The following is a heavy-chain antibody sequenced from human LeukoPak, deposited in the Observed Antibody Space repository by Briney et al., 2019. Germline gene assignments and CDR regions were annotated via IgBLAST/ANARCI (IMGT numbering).Heavy chain of an antibody. J-gene: IGHJ4*02. CDR2: ISHDGSHK. V-gene: IGHV3-30*01. Sequence: GRSLRLSCEASGFTFSSYAMYWVRQAPGKGLEWVAIISHDGSHKYYADSLKGRFTISRDNSKNTLYLQMNSLGAEDTAVYYCARVRGDYYDSSGYYYAYYFDYWGQGTLVTVSS. CDR3: ARVRGDYYDSSGYYYAYYFDY. CDR1: GFTFSSYA. D-gene: IGHD3-22*01.